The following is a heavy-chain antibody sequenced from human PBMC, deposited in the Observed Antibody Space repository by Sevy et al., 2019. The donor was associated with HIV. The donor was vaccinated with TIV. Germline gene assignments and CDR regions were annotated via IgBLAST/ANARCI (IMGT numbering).Heavy chain of an antibody. CDR3: ARDHIVVVPAAPGAYYYYGMDV. J-gene: IGHJ6*02. V-gene: IGHV4-31*03. CDR2: IYYSGST. CDR1: GGSISSGGYY. D-gene: IGHD2-2*01. Sequence: SETLSLTCTVSGGSISSGGYYWSWIRQHPGKGLEWIGYIYYSGSTYYNPSLKSRVTISVDTSKNQFSLKLSSVTAADTAGYYCARDHIVVVPAAPGAYYYYGMDVWGQGTTVTVSS.